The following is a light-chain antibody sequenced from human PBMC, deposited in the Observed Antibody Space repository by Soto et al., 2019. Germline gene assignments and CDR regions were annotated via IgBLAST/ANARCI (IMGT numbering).Light chain of an antibody. J-gene: IGLJ1*01. V-gene: IGLV2-14*03. CDR3: SSFTSSSTYV. CDR1: SSDVGAYKF. Sequence: QSALPQPASVSGSPGQSITISCTGTSSDVGAYKFVSWYQHHPGKAPKLIIYDVTTRPSGVSNRFSGSKSGDTASLTISGLQSEDEADYYCSSFTSSSTYVFGTGTKVTVL. CDR2: DVT.